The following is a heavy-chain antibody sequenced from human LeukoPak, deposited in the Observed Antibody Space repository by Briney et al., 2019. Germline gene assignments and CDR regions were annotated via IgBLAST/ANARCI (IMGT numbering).Heavy chain of an antibody. J-gene: IGHJ5*02. Sequence: ASVKVSCKASGYTFTGYYMHWVRQAPGQGLEWMGWINPNSGGTNYAQKFQGRVTMTRDTSISTAYMELSRLRSDDTAVYYCARGGDYYDSRAPGDPWGQGTLVTVSS. V-gene: IGHV1-2*02. CDR1: GYTFTGYY. CDR3: ARGGDYYDSRAPGDP. CDR2: INPNSGGT. D-gene: IGHD3-22*01.